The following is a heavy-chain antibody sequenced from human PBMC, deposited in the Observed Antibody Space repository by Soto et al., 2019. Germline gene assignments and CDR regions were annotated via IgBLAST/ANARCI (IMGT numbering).Heavy chain of an antibody. V-gene: IGHV5-51*01. CDR3: ATRGDGRFSYYYGMDV. CDR2: IYPDDSDT. D-gene: IGHD3-3*01. CDR1: GYNFASHW. Sequence: PGESLKISCRASGYNFASHWIGWVRQMPGKGLEWMGIIYPDDSDTRYSPSFQGQVTISADKSTRAAYLQWSSLKASDTALYYCATRGDGRFSYYYGMDVWGQGTTVTVS. J-gene: IGHJ6*02.